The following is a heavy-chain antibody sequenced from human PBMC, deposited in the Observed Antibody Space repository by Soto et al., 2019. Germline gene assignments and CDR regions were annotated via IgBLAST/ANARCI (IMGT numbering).Heavy chain of an antibody. CDR3: ARGGAPYYDFWSGYYDAFDI. V-gene: IGHV1-3*01. D-gene: IGHD3-3*01. CDR2: INAGNGNT. CDR1: GYTFTSYA. Sequence: QVQLVQSGAEVKKPGASVKVSCKASGYTFTSYAMHWVRQAPGQRLEWMGWINAGNGNTKYSQKFQGRVTITRDTSASTDYMELSSLRSEDTAVYYCARGGAPYYDFWSGYYDAFDIWGQGTMVTVSS. J-gene: IGHJ3*02.